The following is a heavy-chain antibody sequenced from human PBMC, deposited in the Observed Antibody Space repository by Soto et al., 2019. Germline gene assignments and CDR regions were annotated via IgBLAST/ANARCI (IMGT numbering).Heavy chain of an antibody. J-gene: IGHJ5*02. CDR3: ARESAGSGKNNWFDP. CDR2: IYYSGST. Sequence: ETLSLTCGVSGGSISSHYWSWIRQPPGKGLEWIGFIYYSGSTNYNPSLKSRVTISVDTSKNQFSLKLSSVTTADTAVYYCARESAGSGKNNWFDPWGQGTLVTVSS. V-gene: IGHV4-59*11. CDR1: GGSISSHY. D-gene: IGHD3-10*01.